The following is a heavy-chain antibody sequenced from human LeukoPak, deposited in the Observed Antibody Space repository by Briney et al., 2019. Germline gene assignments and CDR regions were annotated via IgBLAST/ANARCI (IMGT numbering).Heavy chain of an antibody. CDR1: GLIVSSNY. CDR2: IYSGGSI. Sequence: AGGSLRLSCAASGLIVSSNYMTGVRQAPGKGLEWVSVIYSGGSIYYADSVKGRFTISRDNSRNTLYLQMNSLRAEDTAVYYCARALNGFDIWGPGTLVTVSS. J-gene: IGHJ3*02. CDR3: ARALNGFDI. V-gene: IGHV3-53*01.